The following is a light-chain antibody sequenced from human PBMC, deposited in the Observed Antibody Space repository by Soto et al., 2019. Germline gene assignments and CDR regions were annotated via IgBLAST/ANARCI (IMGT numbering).Light chain of an antibody. Sequence: EIVMTQSPATLSVSPEERATLSCRASQSVNNNLAWYQQKPGQAPSLLIYGASTRATGIPARFSGSGSGTEFTLTISSLQSEDFAVYYCQQYSNWPYTFGQGTKLEIK. J-gene: IGKJ2*01. CDR3: QQYSNWPYT. CDR2: GAS. CDR1: QSVNNN. V-gene: IGKV3-15*01.